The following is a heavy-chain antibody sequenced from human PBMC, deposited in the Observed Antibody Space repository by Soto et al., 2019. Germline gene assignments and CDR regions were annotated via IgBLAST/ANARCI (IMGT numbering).Heavy chain of an antibody. V-gene: IGHV4-39*01. Sequence: QLQLQESGPGLVKPSETLSLTCTVSGGSISSSSYYWGWIRQPPGKGLEWIGSIYYSGSTYYNPSLKSRVPISVDTSKNQFSLKLSSVTAADTAVYYCARHPTFTSSVYYYGMDVWGQGTTVTVSS. CDR1: GGSISSSSYY. CDR3: ARHPTFTSSVYYYGMDV. D-gene: IGHD1-26*01. CDR2: IYYSGST. J-gene: IGHJ6*02.